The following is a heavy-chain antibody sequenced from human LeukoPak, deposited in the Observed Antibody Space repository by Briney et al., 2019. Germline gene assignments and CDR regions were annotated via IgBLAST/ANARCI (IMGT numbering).Heavy chain of an antibody. CDR1: GFTFSSYA. Sequence: GGSLRLSCAASGFTFSSYAMSWVRQAPGKGLEWVSAISGSGGSTYYADSVKGRFTISRDNSKNTLYLQMNSLRAEDTAVCYCAKLPSRSSHSYFDYWGQGTLVTVSS. CDR2: ISGSGGST. J-gene: IGHJ4*02. CDR3: AKLPSRSSHSYFDY. D-gene: IGHD6-13*01. V-gene: IGHV3-23*01.